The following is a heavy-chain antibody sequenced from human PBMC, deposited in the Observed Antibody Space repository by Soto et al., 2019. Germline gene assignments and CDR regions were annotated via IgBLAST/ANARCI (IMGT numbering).Heavy chain of an antibody. CDR1: GFTFSSYS. Sequence: GGSLRLSCAASGFTFSSYSMNWVRQAPGKGLEWVSSISSSSSYIYSAGSLKGRFTISRDNAKNSLYLQMNSLRAEDTAVYYCARWGDYYYHAMDVWGQGTTVTVSS. CDR2: ISSSSSYI. J-gene: IGHJ6*02. CDR3: ARWGDYYYHAMDV. V-gene: IGHV3-21*01. D-gene: IGHD3-16*01.